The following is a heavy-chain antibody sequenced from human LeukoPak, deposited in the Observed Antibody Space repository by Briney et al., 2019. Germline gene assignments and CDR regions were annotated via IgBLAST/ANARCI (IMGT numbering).Heavy chain of an antibody. CDR1: GYTLTELS. D-gene: IGHD2-2*01. Sequence: GASVKVSCKVSGYTLTELSMHWVRQAPGKGLEWMGGFDPEDGETIYAQKFQGRVTMTEDTSTDTAYMELSSLRSEDTAVYYCATYCSSTSCYAGPFDYWGQGTLVTVSS. CDR3: ATYCSSTSCYAGPFDY. CDR2: FDPEDGET. J-gene: IGHJ4*02. V-gene: IGHV1-24*01.